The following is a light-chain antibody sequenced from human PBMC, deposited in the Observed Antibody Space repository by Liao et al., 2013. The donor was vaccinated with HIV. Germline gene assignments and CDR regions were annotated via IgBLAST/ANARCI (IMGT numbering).Light chain of an antibody. J-gene: IGLJ3*02. V-gene: IGLV3-21*01. CDR2: YDS. CDR1: NIESKS. CDR3: QAWDSSTRV. Sequence: SYVLAQPPSVSVAPGKTARITCGGNNIESKSVHWYQQEPGQAPVLVVYYDSVRPSGIPERFSGSNSGNTATLTISGTQAMDEADYYCQAWDSSTRVFGGGTKLTVL.